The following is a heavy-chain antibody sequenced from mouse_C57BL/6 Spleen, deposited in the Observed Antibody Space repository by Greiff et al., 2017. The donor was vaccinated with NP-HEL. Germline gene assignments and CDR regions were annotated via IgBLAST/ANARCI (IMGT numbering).Heavy chain of an antibody. J-gene: IGHJ4*01. Sequence: EVQVVESGGGLVQPGGSLSLSCAASGFTFTDYYMSWVRQPPGKALEWLGFIRNKANGYTTEYSASVNGRFTISRDNSQSILYLQMNALRAEDSAAYYCARDYDYDDYAMDYWGQGTSVTVSS. CDR2: IRNKANGYTT. D-gene: IGHD2-4*01. CDR3: ARDYDYDDYAMDY. CDR1: GFTFTDYY. V-gene: IGHV7-3*01.